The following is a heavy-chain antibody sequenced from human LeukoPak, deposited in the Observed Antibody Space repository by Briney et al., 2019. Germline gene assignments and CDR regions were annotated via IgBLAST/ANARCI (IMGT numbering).Heavy chain of an antibody. CDR2: ISYDGSNK. CDR1: GFTFSSYG. J-gene: IGHJ4*02. Sequence: GGSLRLSCAASGFTFSSYGMHWVRQAPGKGLEWVAVISYDGSNKYYADSVKGRFTISRDNSKNMLYLRMNSLRAEDTAVYYCAEGYDSSGYYSLHYWGQGTLVIVSS. CDR3: AEGYDSSGYYSLHY. D-gene: IGHD3-22*01. V-gene: IGHV3-30*03.